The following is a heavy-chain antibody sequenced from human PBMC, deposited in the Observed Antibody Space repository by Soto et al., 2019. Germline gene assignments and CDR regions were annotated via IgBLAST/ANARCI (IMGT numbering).Heavy chain of an antibody. J-gene: IGHJ6*03. Sequence: ASVKVSCKVSGYTLTELSMHWVRQAPGKGLEWMGGFDPEDGETIYAQKFQGRVTMTEDTSTDTAYMELSSLRSEDTAVYYCATGAGNYPYYYYYMDVWGKGTTVTVSS. V-gene: IGHV1-24*01. CDR1: GYTLTELS. CDR3: ATGAGNYPYYYYYMDV. CDR2: FDPEDGET. D-gene: IGHD4-4*01.